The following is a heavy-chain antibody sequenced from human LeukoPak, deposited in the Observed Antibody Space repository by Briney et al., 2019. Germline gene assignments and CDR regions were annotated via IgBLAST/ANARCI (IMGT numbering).Heavy chain of an antibody. CDR3: AKDRGSSWYPDFDY. J-gene: IGHJ4*02. Sequence: GGSLRLSCAASGFTFSSYGMHWVRQAPGKGLEWVAVIWYDGTNKYYADSVKGRFTISRDNSKNTLYLQMNSLRAEDTAVYYCAKDRGSSWYPDFDYWGQGTLVTVSS. D-gene: IGHD6-13*01. CDR2: IWYDGTNK. V-gene: IGHV3-33*06. CDR1: GFTFSSYG.